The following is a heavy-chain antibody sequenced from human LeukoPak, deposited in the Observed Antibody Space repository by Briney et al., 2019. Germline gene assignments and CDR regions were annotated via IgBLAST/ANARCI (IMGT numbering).Heavy chain of an antibody. CDR1: GYTFTGYY. J-gene: IGHJ4*02. CDR3: ARDPPGHYDSALDFDY. Sequence: ASVKVSCKASGYTFTGYYMHWVRQAPGQGLEWMGWINPNSGGTNYAQKFQGRVTMTRDTSISTAYMELSRLRSDDTAVYYCARDPPGHYDSALDFDYWGQGTLVTVSS. V-gene: IGHV1-2*02. CDR2: INPNSGGT. D-gene: IGHD3-16*01.